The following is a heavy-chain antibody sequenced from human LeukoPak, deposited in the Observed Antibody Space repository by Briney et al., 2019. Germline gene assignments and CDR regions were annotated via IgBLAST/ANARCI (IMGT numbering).Heavy chain of an antibody. V-gene: IGHV1-24*01. D-gene: IGHD3-3*01. Sequence: RASVKVSCKVSGYTLIELSMHWVRQAPGKGLEWMGGFDPEDGETIYAQKFQGRVTMTEDTSTDTAYMELSSLRSEDTAVYYCATREVVFGVLINFYFDYWGQGTLVTVSS. J-gene: IGHJ4*02. CDR3: ATREVVFGVLINFYFDY. CDR2: FDPEDGET. CDR1: GYTLIELS.